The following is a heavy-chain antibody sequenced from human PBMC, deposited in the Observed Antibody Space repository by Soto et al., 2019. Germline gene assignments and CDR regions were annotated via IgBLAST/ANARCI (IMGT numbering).Heavy chain of an antibody. D-gene: IGHD6-19*01. V-gene: IGHV3-23*01. J-gene: IGHJ4*02. Sequence: GGSLRLSCAASGFTFRTYAMSWVRQAPGKGLEWVSAVGSAGATFYADSVKGRFSISRDNSKNTLYLQMNSLRAEDTAVYYCVRKLPGLAPFDYWGQGTPVTVSS. CDR2: VGSAGAT. CDR1: GFTFRTYA. CDR3: VRKLPGLAPFDY.